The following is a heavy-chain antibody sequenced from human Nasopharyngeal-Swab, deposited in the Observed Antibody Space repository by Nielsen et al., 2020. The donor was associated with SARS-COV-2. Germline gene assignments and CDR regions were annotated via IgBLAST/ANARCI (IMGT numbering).Heavy chain of an antibody. V-gene: IGHV3-23*03. J-gene: IGHJ6*02. D-gene: IGHD3-10*01. CDR3: ASPYYFGSGF. CDR2: IYNGGSTT. CDR1: GFTFSTYA. Sequence: GESLKISCAASGFTFSTYAMSCVRQAPGKGLEWVSVIYNGGSTTYYADSVKGRFTISRDNSKNTLYLQMNSLRAEDTAVYYCASPYYFGSGFWGQGTTVTVSS.